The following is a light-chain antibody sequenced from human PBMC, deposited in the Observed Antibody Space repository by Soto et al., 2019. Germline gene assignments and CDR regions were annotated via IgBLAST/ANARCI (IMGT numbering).Light chain of an antibody. J-gene: IGKJ3*01. Sequence: ENVLTQSPGTLSLSPGERATLSCRASQSINNRYLAWYQQKPGQAPRLLIYAASSRATGIPDRFSGSGSGTDFTLTISRLEPEDFAVYYCQQLGSSPGFTFGPGTKVDIK. CDR3: QQLGSSPGFT. CDR1: QSINNRY. V-gene: IGKV3-20*01. CDR2: AAS.